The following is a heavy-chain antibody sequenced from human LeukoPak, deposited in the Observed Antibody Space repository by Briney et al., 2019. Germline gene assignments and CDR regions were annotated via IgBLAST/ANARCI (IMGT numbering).Heavy chain of an antibody. CDR3: ARGGRSEYYGSASHDY. Sequence: PSETLSLTCAVYGGSFSGYYWSWIRQPPGKGLEWIGEMNHSGRTNYNPSLKSRVTISVDTSKNQFSLKLSSVPAADTAVYYCARGGRSEYYGSASHDYWGQGTLVTVPS. V-gene: IGHV4-34*01. J-gene: IGHJ4*02. CDR1: GGSFSGYY. CDR2: MNHSGRT. D-gene: IGHD3-10*01.